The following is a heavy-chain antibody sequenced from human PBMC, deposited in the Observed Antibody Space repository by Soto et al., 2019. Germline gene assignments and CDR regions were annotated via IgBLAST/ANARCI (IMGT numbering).Heavy chain of an antibody. CDR2: ISYDGSNK. CDR1: GFTFSSYG. V-gene: IGHV3-30*18. Sequence: GGSLRLSCAASGFTFSSYGMHWVRQAPGKGLEWVAVISYDGSNKYYADSVKGRFTISRDNSKNTLYLQMNSLRAEDTAVYYCAKRGGEYQLFPTDYYYYYYMDVWGKGTTVTVSS. CDR3: AKRGGEYQLFPTDYYYYYYMDV. D-gene: IGHD2-2*01. J-gene: IGHJ6*03.